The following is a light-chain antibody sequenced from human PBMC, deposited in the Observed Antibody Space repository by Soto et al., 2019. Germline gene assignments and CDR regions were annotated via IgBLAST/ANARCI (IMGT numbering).Light chain of an antibody. V-gene: IGKV1-39*01. Sequence: SLPASPAHRMTSTPRASQSISSYLNWYQQKPGKAPKLLIYAASSLQSGVPSRFSGSASGTDFTLTISSLQPDAFPTYYCQQDNSYPATFGQGSKVDIK. CDR1: QSISSY. CDR3: QQDNSYPAT. J-gene: IGKJ1*01. CDR2: AAS.